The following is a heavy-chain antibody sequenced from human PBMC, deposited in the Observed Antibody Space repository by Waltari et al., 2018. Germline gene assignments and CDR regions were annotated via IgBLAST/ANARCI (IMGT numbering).Heavy chain of an antibody. Sequence: EVQLVQSGAEVKKPGESLKISCKGSGYSFTSSWIDWVRQMPGKGLEWMGIIYPGNSYTRYSPSFQCQVTSSADKSISTAYLKWSSLKASDTAMYYCARTPWYSGSYYYFDYWGQGTLVTVSS. CDR1: GYSFTSSW. CDR3: ARTPWYSGSYYYFDY. D-gene: IGHD1-26*01. CDR2: IYPGNSYT. J-gene: IGHJ4*02. V-gene: IGHV5-51*01.